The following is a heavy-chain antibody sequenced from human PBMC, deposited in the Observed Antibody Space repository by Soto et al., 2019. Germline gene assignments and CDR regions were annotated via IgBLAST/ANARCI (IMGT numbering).Heavy chain of an antibody. CDR3: ARGRYGDY. CDR2: ISAHNGNT. Sequence: QVHLVQSGAEVKKPGASVKVSCKGSGYAFTTYGITWVRQAPGQGLERMGWISAHNGNTNYAQKLPGLVTVTRDTYTRSGYTELRSLRYEDTAVFSRARGRYGDYWGQGALVTVSS. D-gene: IGHD1-1*01. CDR1: GYAFTTYG. J-gene: IGHJ4*02. V-gene: IGHV1-18*01.